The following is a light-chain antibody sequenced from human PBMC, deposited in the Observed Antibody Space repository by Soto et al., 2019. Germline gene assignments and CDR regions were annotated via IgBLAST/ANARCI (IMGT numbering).Light chain of an antibody. J-gene: IGLJ1*01. Sequence: QSALTQPASVSGSPGQSITISCTGTSSDVGGYNSVSWYQQHPGKAPKLMIYEVSYRPSGVSHRFSGSKSGNTASLTISGLQDEDEADYYCTSYTSSSTYVFGTGTKVTVL. CDR1: SSDVGGYNS. CDR2: EVS. V-gene: IGLV2-14*01. CDR3: TSYTSSSTYV.